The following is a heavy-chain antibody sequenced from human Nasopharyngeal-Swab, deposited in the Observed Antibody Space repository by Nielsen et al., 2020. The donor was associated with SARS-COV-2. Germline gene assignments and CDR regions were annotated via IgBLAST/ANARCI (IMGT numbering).Heavy chain of an antibody. V-gene: IGHV4-59*01. CDR2: IYYSGST. CDR3: ARAYSRSWYPGYYYYGMDV. D-gene: IGHD6-13*01. Sequence: SETLSLTCTVSGGSISSYYWSWIRQPPGKGLEWIGYIYYSGSTNYNPSLKSRVTISVDTSKNQFSLKLSSVTAADTAVYYCARAYSRSWYPGYYYYGMDVWGQGTTVTVSS. J-gene: IGHJ6*02. CDR1: GGSISSYY.